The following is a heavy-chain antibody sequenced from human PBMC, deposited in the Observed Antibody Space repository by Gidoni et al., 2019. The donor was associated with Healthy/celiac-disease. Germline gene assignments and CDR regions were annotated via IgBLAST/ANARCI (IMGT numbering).Heavy chain of an antibody. J-gene: IGHJ5*02. Sequence: QVQLVQSGAEVKKPGSSVKVSCKASGGTFSSYAISWVRQAPGQGLEWMGGIIPIFGTANYAQKFQGRVTITADESTSTAYMELSSLRSEDTAVYYCARGHFRVVVAATNNWFDPWGQGTLVTVSS. D-gene: IGHD2-15*01. CDR3: ARGHFRVVVAATNNWFDP. CDR2: IIPIFGTA. CDR1: GGTFSSYA. V-gene: IGHV1-69*01.